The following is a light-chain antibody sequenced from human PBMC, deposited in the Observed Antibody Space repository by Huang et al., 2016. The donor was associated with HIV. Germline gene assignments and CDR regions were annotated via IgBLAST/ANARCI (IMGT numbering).Light chain of an antibody. CDR1: HSLLHSDGHTY. Sequence: DVVLTQSPLSLPVTLGQPASISCKSSHSLLHSDGHTYLNWFLQRPGQSPRLPIYKVSNRDFGVPARFSGSGSGADFTLTISRVEADDIGVYYCMQGTHWPQTFGQGTKVEVK. CDR2: KVS. J-gene: IGKJ1*01. V-gene: IGKV2-30*02. CDR3: MQGTHWPQT.